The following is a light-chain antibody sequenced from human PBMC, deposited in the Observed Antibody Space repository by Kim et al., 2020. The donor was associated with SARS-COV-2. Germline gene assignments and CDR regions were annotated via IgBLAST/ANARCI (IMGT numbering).Light chain of an antibody. CDR1: SSDVGGYNY. CDR3: SSYTSSSTNV. J-gene: IGLJ1*01. V-gene: IGLV2-14*03. CDR2: DVS. Sequence: GQSITSSCTGTSSDVGGYNYVSWYQQHPGKAPKLMIYDVSNRPSGVSNRFSGSKSGNTASLTISGFQAEDEADYYCSSYTSSSTNVFGTGTKVTVL.